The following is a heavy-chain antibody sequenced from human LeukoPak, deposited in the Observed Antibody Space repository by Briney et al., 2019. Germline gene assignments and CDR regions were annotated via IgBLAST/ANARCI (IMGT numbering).Heavy chain of an antibody. CDR2: ISGSSSSSDGGAK. CDR3: ARDHRFGDAFDI. CDR1: GFTFSTYS. V-gene: IGHV3-48*01. Sequence: SGGSLRLSCTASGFTFSTYSMNWVRQAPGRGLEWVSYISGSSSSSDGGAKQYADSVKGRFTISRDNSKNTVYLQMNSLRAEDTAVYYCARDHRFGDAFDIWGQGTMVTVSS. D-gene: IGHD3-10*01. J-gene: IGHJ3*02.